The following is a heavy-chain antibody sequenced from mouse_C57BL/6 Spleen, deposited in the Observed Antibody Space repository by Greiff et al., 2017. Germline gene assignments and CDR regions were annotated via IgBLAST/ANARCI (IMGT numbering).Heavy chain of an antibody. Sequence: QVQLQQPGTELVKHGASVKLSCKASGYTFTSYWMHWVKQRPGQGLEWIGNINPSNGGTNYNEKFKSKATLTVDKSSSTAYMQLSSLTSEDSAVYYCARYSNYFYWYFDVWGTGTTVTVSS. V-gene: IGHV1-53*01. D-gene: IGHD2-5*01. CDR1: GYTFTSYW. CDR2: INPSNGGT. J-gene: IGHJ1*03. CDR3: ARYSNYFYWYFDV.